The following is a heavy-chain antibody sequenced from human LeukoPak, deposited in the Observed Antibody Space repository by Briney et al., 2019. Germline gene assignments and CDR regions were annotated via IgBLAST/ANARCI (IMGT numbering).Heavy chain of an antibody. V-gene: IGHV4-59*08. Sequence: SETLCLTCSVSGGSIGSSFWNWIRQPPGKGLDWIGHVFHTGSARYNPSLTSRVTISVDTSNNQFSLTLHSVTAADTAIYYCARRLRAESDASPDNWIGPWGQGALVTLSS. D-gene: IGHD3-16*01. CDR1: GGSIGSSF. CDR2: VFHTGSA. CDR3: ARRLRAESDASPDNWIGP. J-gene: IGHJ5*02.